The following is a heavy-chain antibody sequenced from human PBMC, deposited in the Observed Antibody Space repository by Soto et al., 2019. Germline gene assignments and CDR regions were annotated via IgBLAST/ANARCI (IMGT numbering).Heavy chain of an antibody. CDR2: IFHSGST. J-gene: IGHJ6*02. D-gene: IGHD3-10*01. CDR3: ARDRYYGSGTYYNFYSGMDV. Sequence: PSKTLSLTCAVSGDSINSGDYYWTWVRQPPGKGLEWIGNIFHSGSTYYTPSLQSRVTISLDTSKNHFSLKLSSVTPADTAVYYCARDRYYGSGTYYNFYSGMDVWGQGTTVTVSS. V-gene: IGHV4-30-4*01. CDR1: GDSINSGDYY.